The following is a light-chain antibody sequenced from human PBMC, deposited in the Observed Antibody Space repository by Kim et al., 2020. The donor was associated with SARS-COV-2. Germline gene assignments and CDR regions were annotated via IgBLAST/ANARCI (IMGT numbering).Light chain of an antibody. CDR2: DVS. J-gene: IGKJ4*01. CDR1: QNA. V-gene: IGKV3-15*01. Sequence: TLSEYPGERVTLSCRASQNAFAWYQQKVGQAPRLLIDDVSTRATGIPIRFSGSVSGTEFTLTISSLQSEDSAVYYCQQYHRWPLTFGGGTKVDIK. CDR3: QQYHRWPLT.